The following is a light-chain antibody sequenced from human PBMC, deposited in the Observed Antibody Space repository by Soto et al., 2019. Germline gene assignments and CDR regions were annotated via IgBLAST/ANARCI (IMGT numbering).Light chain of an antibody. CDR3: QQYGSSPPWT. Sequence: EIVMTQSPATLSVSPGERATLSCRASQSVSNNLAWYQQKPGQAPRLLIYGASTRATGIPARFSGSGSGTEFTLTISSLQSEDYAVYYCQQYGSSPPWTFGQGTEVEIK. CDR2: GAS. V-gene: IGKV3-15*01. J-gene: IGKJ1*01. CDR1: QSVSNN.